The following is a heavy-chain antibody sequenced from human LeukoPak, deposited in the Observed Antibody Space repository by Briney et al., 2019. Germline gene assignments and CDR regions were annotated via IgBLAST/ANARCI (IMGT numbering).Heavy chain of an antibody. J-gene: IGHJ6*03. D-gene: IGHD6-13*01. CDR2: IYYSGST. CDR3: AGAYSSSWYYYYMDV. Sequence: SETLSLTCTVSGGSISSSSYYWGWIRQPPGKGLEWIGSIYYSGSTNYNPSLKSRVTISVDTSKNQFSLKLSSVTAADTAVYYCAGAYSSSWYYYYMDVWGKGTTVTVSS. V-gene: IGHV4-39*07. CDR1: GGSISSSSYY.